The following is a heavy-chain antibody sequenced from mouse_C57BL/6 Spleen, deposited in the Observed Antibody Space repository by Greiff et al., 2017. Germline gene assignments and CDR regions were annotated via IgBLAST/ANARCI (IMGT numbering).Heavy chain of an antibody. J-gene: IGHJ1*03. CDR1: GYTFTSYW. V-gene: IGHV1-69*01. D-gene: IGHD1-1*01. CDR3: ARFGGSNWYFDV. CDR2: IDPSDSYT. Sequence: QVQLQQPGAELVMPGASVKLSCKASGYTFTSYWMHWVKQRPGQGLEWIGEIDPSDSYTNYNQKFKGKSTLTVDKSSSTAYMQLSSLTSEDSAVXYCARFGGSNWYFDVWGTGTTVTVSS.